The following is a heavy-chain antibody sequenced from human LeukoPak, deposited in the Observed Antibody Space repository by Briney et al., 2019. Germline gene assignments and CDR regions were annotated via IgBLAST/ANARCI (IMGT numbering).Heavy chain of an antibody. Sequence: GGSLRLSCAASGFSFSSHGFFWVRQAPGKGLEWVAVISYDGTHKYYTDSVEGRFTISRDNSKSSLYLQMSSLRAEDTAVYYCAKRGIITSGHNYMDVWGKGTTVTVS. CDR3: AKRGIITSGHNYMDV. D-gene: IGHD3-16*01. J-gene: IGHJ6*03. V-gene: IGHV3-33*05. CDR1: GFSFSSHG. CDR2: ISYDGTHK.